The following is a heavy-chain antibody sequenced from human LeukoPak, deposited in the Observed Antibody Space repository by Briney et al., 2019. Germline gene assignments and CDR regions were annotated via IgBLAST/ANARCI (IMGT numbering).Heavy chain of an antibody. J-gene: IGHJ4*02. CDR2: ISGSGGST. CDR1: GFTFSSYG. D-gene: IGHD2-21*02. CDR3: AKPSTIVCGGDCYSFDY. Sequence: TGGSLRLSCAASGFTFSSYGMHWVRQAPGKGLEWVSAISGSGGSTYYADSVKGRFTISRDNSKNTLYLQMNSLRAEDTAVYYCAKPSTIVCGGDCYSFDYWGQGTLVTVSS. V-gene: IGHV3-23*01.